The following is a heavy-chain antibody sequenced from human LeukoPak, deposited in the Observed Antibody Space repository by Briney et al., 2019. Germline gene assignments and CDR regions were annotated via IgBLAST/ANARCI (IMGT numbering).Heavy chain of an antibody. Sequence: SETLSLTCTVSGDSINNYYWSWIRRPPGRGLEWIAYLSHSGSSDSNPSLTSRVTTLVDTSKNQFSLKLTSVTAADTAVYYCARARYANAWYAFDIWGHGTMVTVSS. J-gene: IGHJ3*02. CDR1: GDSINNYY. CDR3: ARARYANAWYAFDI. CDR2: LSHSGSS. V-gene: IGHV4-59*01. D-gene: IGHD2-2*01.